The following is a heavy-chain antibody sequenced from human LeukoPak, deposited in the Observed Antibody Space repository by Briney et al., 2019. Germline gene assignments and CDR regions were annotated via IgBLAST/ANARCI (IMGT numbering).Heavy chain of an antibody. J-gene: IGHJ4*02. D-gene: IGHD3-10*01. CDR2: ITGDGDAT. Sequence: PGGSLRLSCAASGFTFSSSAMSWVRQAPGKGLERVSTITGDGDATDYAASVKGRFTVSRDNSKNTLYLQMNSLRAEDTAVYYCAKAGTPGIPFDYWGQGTLVTVSS. CDR1: GFTFSSSA. CDR3: AKAGTPGIPFDY. V-gene: IGHV3-23*01.